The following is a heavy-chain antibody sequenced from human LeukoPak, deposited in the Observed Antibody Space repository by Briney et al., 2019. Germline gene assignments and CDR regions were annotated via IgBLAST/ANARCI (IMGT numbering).Heavy chain of an antibody. V-gene: IGHV3-23*01. CDR3: AEPEGGYYDIRPD. Sequence: PGGSLRLSCAASGFTFSSYAMSWVRQAPGKGLGWVSAISGSGGSTYYADSVKGRFTISRDNSKNTLYLQMNSLRAEDTAVYYCAEPEGGYYDIRPDWGQGTLVTVSS. CDR2: ISGSGGST. CDR1: GFTFSSYA. J-gene: IGHJ4*02. D-gene: IGHD3-22*01.